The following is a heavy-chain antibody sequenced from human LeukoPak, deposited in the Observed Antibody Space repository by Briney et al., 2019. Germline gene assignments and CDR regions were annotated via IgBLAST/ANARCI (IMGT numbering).Heavy chain of an antibody. CDR3: SIRIYSGAFDI. Sequence: PGGSLRLSRAGSGFTFSSYRMSWVRQAPGQGLEWVSSISRGSIYIDLADPLMGRFTISRDDAQNSLYLQINSLRAEDPAVYYCSIRIYSGAFDIWGQGTMVTVSS. CDR2: ISRGSIYI. V-gene: IGHV3-21*04. J-gene: IGHJ3*02. D-gene: IGHD2-21*01. CDR1: GFTFSSYR.